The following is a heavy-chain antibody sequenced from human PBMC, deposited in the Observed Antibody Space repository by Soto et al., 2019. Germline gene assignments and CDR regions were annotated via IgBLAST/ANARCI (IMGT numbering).Heavy chain of an antibody. CDR2: IYYSGST. Sequence: QVQLQESGPGLVKPSQTLSLTCTVSGGSISSCGYYWSWIRQHPGKGLEWIGYIYYSGSTYYNPSLKNRVTISVDTSKNQFSLKLSSVTAADTAVYYCAREHRGKYVTSFDYWGQGTLVTVSS. V-gene: IGHV4-31*03. CDR3: AREHRGKYVTSFDY. D-gene: IGHD4-17*01. CDR1: GGSISSCGYY. J-gene: IGHJ4*02.